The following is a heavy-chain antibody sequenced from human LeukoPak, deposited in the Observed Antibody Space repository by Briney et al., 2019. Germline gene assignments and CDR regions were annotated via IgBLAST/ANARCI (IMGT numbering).Heavy chain of an antibody. CDR2: ISSSSSTI. D-gene: IGHD1-26*01. CDR1: GFTFSSYS. Sequence: GGSLRLSCAASGFTFSSYSMNWVRRAPGKGLEWVLYISSSSSTIYYADSVKGRFTISRDNAKNSLYLQMNSLRDEDTAVYYCARDLPIVGALYLDYWGQGTLVTVSS. V-gene: IGHV3-48*02. J-gene: IGHJ4*02. CDR3: ARDLPIVGALYLDY.